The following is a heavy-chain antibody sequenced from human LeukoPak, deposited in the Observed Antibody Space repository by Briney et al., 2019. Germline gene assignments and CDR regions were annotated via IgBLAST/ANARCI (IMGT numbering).Heavy chain of an antibody. CDR3: ARESGDYGSADMPGYYYYMNV. CDR2: IKEDGTEK. V-gene: IGHV3-7*01. J-gene: IGHJ6*03. Sequence: GGSLRLSCAASGFTFSTYAMRWVRQAPGKGLEWVAKIKEDGTEKYYVGSVEGRFTISRDSARNTLFLQMNSLRVEDTAVYFCARESGDYGSADMPGYYYYMNVWAKGTTVIVSS. D-gene: IGHD3-10*01. CDR1: GFTFSTYA.